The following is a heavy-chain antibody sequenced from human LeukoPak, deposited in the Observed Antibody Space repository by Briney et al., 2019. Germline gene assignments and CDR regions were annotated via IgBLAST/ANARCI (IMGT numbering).Heavy chain of an antibody. CDR1: GYSFTSYW. D-gene: IGHD6-13*01. CDR2: IHPGDSDT. Sequence: GESLKISCKGSGYSFTSYWIGWVRQMPGKGLEWMGIIHPGDSDTRYSPSFQGQVTFSADKSISTAYLQWSSLKASDTAMYYCARSPGIAAAGTYYYYHYMDVWGKGTTVTVSS. J-gene: IGHJ6*03. CDR3: ARSPGIAAAGTYYYYHYMDV. V-gene: IGHV5-51*01.